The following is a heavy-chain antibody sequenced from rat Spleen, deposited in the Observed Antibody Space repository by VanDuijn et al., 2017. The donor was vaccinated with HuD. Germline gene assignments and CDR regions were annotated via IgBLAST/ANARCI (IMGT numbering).Heavy chain of an antibody. Sequence: EVQLVESGGGLVQPGRSLKLSCVASGFTFNNYWMTWIRQAPGKGLEWVASITNTGGSTFYPDSVKGRFTISRDNAKSTLYLQIDSLRSEDTATYYCAREASLYYSGDPDWLAYWGQGTLVTVSS. CDR2: ITNTGGST. J-gene: IGHJ3*01. D-gene: IGHD1-1*01. CDR3: AREASLYYSGDPDWLAY. CDR1: GFTFNNYW. V-gene: IGHV5-31*01.